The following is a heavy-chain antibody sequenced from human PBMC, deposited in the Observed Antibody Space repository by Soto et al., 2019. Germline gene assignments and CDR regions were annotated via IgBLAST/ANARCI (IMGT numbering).Heavy chain of an antibody. CDR3: ASGEYSGYPYYYGRDV. CDR2: INPNSGGT. J-gene: IGHJ6*02. D-gene: IGHD5-12*01. Sequence: ASVKVSCKASGYTFTGYYMHWVRQAPGQGLEWMGWINPNSGGTNYAQKFQGRVTMTRDTSISTAYMELSRLRSDDTAVYYCASGEYSGYPYYYGRDVWGQGTTVTVSS. V-gene: IGHV1-2*02. CDR1: GYTFTGYY.